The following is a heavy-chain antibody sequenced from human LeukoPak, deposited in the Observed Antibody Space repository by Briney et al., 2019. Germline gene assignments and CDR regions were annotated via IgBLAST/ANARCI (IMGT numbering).Heavy chain of an antibody. Sequence: GGSLRLSRAPSGFSFSNYGMHWVRQAPGKGLEWLAFIHYDGSDEYSEEFVKGRFTISRDNSKNTVYLQLKSLSAEDTAVYYCASQLAAAGTQPFDFWGQGTLVTVSS. D-gene: IGHD6-13*01. CDR2: IHYDGSDE. CDR3: ASQLAAAGTQPFDF. V-gene: IGHV3-30*02. J-gene: IGHJ4*02. CDR1: GFSFSNYG.